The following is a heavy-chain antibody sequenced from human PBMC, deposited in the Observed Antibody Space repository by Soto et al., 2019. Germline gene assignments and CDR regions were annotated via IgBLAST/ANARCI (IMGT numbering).Heavy chain of an antibody. CDR2: ISYDGSNT. CDR3: ARSWGNLGATPPANFDY. D-gene: IGHD3-16*01. V-gene: IGHV3-30-3*01. J-gene: IGHJ4*02. CDR1: GFTFSSYA. Sequence: QVQLVESGGGVVQPGRSLRLSCAASGFTFSSYAMHWVRQAPGKGLEWVAVISYDGSNTYYADSVKGRFTISRDNSKNTLYLQMNSLRAEDTAVYYCARSWGNLGATPPANFDYWGQGTLVTVAS.